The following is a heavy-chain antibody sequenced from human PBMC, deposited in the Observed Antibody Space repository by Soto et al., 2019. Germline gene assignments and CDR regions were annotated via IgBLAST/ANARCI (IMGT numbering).Heavy chain of an antibody. J-gene: IGHJ4*02. D-gene: IGHD4-4*01. CDR1: GGSISSSNYY. CDR2: IYYSGNT. V-gene: IGHV4-39*01. CDR3: ARRRSNYYFDY. Sequence: SETLSLTCTVSGGSISSSNYYWGWIRQPPGKGLEWIWTIYYSGNTYYNPSLKSRVTISGDTSKNQFSLKLSSVTAADTAVYYCARRRSNYYFDYWGQGTLVTVSS.